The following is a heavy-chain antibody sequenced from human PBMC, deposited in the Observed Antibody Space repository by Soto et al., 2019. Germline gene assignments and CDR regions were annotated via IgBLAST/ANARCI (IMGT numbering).Heavy chain of an antibody. D-gene: IGHD6-6*01. J-gene: IGHJ5*02. Sequence: QVQLQQSGPGLVKPSQTLSLTCAISGDSVSSNDAVWNWIRQSPSRGLEWLGRTYYRSIWQTEKAVSVKGRMTINPHASRNQLSLQLNSVTPEATAMYYCARLVGNSWLDHWGQGTLVTVSA. CDR3: ARLVGNSWLDH. CDR1: GDSVSSNDAV. V-gene: IGHV6-1*01. CDR2: TYYRSIWQT.